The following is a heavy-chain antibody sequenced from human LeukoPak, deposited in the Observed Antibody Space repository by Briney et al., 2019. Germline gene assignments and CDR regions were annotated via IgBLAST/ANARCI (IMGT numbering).Heavy chain of an antibody. CDR3: TTWVGAHFDF. Sequence: GGSLRLSCAASGLTFSSYWMSWVRQAPGKGLEWVANIKEDGSDKYYVDLVRGRFAISRDNSKNTLYLQMNSLRAEDTAVYFCTTWVGAHFDFWGQGTLVTVSS. J-gene: IGHJ4*02. D-gene: IGHD1-26*01. CDR1: GLTFSSYW. V-gene: IGHV3-7*05. CDR2: IKEDGSDK.